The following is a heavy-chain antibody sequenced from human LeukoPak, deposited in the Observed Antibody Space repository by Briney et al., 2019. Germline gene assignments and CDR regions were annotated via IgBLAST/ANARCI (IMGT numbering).Heavy chain of an antibody. Sequence: SQTLSLTCAVSGVSVSSNSAAWNWIGQSPSRDLEWRGRTYYRSKTYNDYAVVVKSRIIINPDTSKKQYSLKLNSVTPEDTAVYYCARDPEAVAGTGWFDPWGQGTLVTVSS. CDR1: GVSVSSNSAA. V-gene: IGHV6-1*01. CDR3: ARDPEAVAGTGWFDP. D-gene: IGHD6-19*01. CDR2: TYYRSKTYN. J-gene: IGHJ5*02.